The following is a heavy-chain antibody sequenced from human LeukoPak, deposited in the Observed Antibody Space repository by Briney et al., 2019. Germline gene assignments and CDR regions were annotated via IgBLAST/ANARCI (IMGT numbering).Heavy chain of an antibody. CDR3: ASTHVALLWFGELTHPFDY. V-gene: IGHV4-4*02. Sequence: SETLSLTCAVSGDSISNINWWWSWVRQPPGKGLEWIGEIHDGGSTTYHPSLKSRVTISVDTSKNQFSLKLSSVTAADTAVYYCASTHVALLWFGELTHPFDYWGQGTLVTVSS. CDR2: IHDGGST. J-gene: IGHJ4*02. D-gene: IGHD3-10*01. CDR1: GDSISNINW.